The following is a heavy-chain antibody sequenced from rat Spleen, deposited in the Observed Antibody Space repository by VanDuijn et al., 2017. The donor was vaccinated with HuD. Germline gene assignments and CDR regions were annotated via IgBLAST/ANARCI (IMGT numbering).Heavy chain of an antibody. J-gene: IGHJ2*01. CDR3: TTGPYYGYTDYFDY. CDR1: GFTFSNYG. D-gene: IGHD1-9*01. CDR2: ISYDGGST. V-gene: IGHV5-20*01. Sequence: EVQLVESGGGLVQPGRSMKLSCAASGFTFSNYGMAWVRQAPKKGLEWVAYISYDGGSTFYRDPVKGRFTISKDNAKSTLYLQMDSLRSEDTATYYCTTGPYYGYTDYFDYWGQGVMVTVSS.